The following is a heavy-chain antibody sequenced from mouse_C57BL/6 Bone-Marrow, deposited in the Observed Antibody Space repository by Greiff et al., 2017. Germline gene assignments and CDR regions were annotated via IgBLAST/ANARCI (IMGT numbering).Heavy chain of an antibody. CDR2: IYPGDGDT. CDR3: ARDSTRYDAMDY. V-gene: IGHV1-82*01. D-gene: IGHD3-2*01. J-gene: IGHJ4*01. Sequence: QVQLQQSGPELVKPGASVKISCKASGYAFSSSWMNWVKQRPGKGLEWIGRIYPGDGDTKYNGKFKGKATLTAAKSSSTAYMQLSSLTSEDSEVYCCARDSTRYDAMDYWGQGTSVTVSS. CDR1: GYAFSSSW.